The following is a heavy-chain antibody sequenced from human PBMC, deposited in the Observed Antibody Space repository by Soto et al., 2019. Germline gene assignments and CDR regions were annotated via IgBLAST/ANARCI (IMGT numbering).Heavy chain of an antibody. V-gene: IGHV4-31*03. J-gene: IGHJ5*02. CDR3: ASAPAP. Sequence: QVQLQESGPGLVKPSETLSLTCTVSGGSITRGGYYWSWIRQHPGKGLEWIGYIYNSVTTYYNPSLKGRSTISVDTSKNLSSLNLTSVEAADTAVYYCASAPAPWGQGTLVTVST. CDR2: IYNSVTT. CDR1: GGSITRGGYY.